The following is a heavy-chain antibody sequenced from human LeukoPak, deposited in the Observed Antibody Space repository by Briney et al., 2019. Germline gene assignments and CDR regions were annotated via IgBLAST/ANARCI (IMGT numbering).Heavy chain of an antibody. J-gene: IGHJ5*02. CDR3: ARTPPANWGSGVWWFDP. CDR2: IRYDGSNK. Sequence: GGSLRLSGAASGFTFSSYGMHWVRQAPGTGLEWVAFIRYDGSNKYYADSVKGRFTISRDNSKNTLSLQMTSLRAEDTAVYYCARTPPANWGSGVWWFDPWGQGTLVTVSS. V-gene: IGHV3-30*02. CDR1: GFTFSSYG. D-gene: IGHD7-27*01.